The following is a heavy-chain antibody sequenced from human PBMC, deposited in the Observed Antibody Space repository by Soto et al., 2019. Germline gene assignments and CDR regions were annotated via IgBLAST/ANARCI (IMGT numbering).Heavy chain of an antibody. CDR3: VHHAGVPYCHGC. Sequence: KTSETLSLTCAVSGGSLSSSSWWSWVRQPPGKTLEWLGEIFYSGSTKYNPSLNSRVTISADQSKNDFSLRLSSVTAADTAVYYCVHHAGVPYCHGCWGQGMLVSVSS. CDR1: GGSLSSSSW. J-gene: IGHJ4*02. V-gene: IGHV4-4*02. D-gene: IGHD6-19*01. CDR2: IFYSGST.